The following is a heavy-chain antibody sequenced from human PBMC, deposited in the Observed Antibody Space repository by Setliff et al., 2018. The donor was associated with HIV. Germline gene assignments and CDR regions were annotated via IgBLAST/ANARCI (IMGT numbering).Heavy chain of an antibody. CDR1: GGSISSGDYY. J-gene: IGHJ5*02. CDR3: ARIGSGWSVGWFDP. CDR2: IYDSEST. D-gene: IGHD6-13*01. V-gene: IGHV4-30-4*08. Sequence: SETLSLTCTVSGGSISSGDYYWSWIRQPPGKGLEWIGNIYDSESTYYNPSLKSRVTISIDTSKNQLSLKLRSVTAADTAVYYCARIGSGWSVGWFDPWGQGTLVTVSS.